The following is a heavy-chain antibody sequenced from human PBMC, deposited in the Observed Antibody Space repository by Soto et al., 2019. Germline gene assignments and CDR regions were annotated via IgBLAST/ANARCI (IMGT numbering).Heavy chain of an antibody. CDR3: ASHDIVGVHYGMDV. J-gene: IGHJ6*02. V-gene: IGHV3-53*01. CDR2: IYSGGST. CDR1: GFTVSSNY. D-gene: IGHD2-15*01. Sequence: GGSLRLSCAASGFTVSSNYMSWVRQAPGKGLEWVSVIYSGGSTYYADSVKGRFTISRDNSKNTLYLQMNSLRAEETAVYYCASHDIVGVHYGMDVWGQGTTVTVSS.